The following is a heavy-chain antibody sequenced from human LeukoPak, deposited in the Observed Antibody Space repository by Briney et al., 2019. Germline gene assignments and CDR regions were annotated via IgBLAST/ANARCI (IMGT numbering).Heavy chain of an antibody. CDR3: ARSLMIDTGNFDY. J-gene: IGHJ4*02. Sequence: RGESLKISCKGSGYSFTSYWIGWVRQMPGKGLEWMGIIYPGDSDTRYSPSFQGQVTISADKSISTAYLQWSSLKASDSAMYYCARSLMIDTGNFDYWGQGTLVTVSS. D-gene: IGHD3-22*01. CDR1: GYSFTSYW. CDR2: IYPGDSDT. V-gene: IGHV5-51*01.